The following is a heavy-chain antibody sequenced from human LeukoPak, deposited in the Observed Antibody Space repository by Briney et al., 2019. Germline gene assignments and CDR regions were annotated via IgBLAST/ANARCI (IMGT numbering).Heavy chain of an antibody. Sequence: GGSLRLSCAASGFTFDYYAMHWVRQAPGKGLEWVSGIRWNSGSIGYADAVKGRFTIYRDNAKNSLYLQMNSLRAEDMALYYCAQDGSSGLYSPGWFDPWGQGTLVTVSS. CDR1: GFTFDYYA. D-gene: IGHD6-19*01. CDR2: IRWNSGSI. J-gene: IGHJ5*02. V-gene: IGHV3-9*03. CDR3: AQDGSSGLYSPGWFDP.